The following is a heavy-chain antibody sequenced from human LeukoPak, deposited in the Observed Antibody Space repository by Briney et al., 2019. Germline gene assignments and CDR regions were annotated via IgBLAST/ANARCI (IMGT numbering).Heavy chain of an antibody. CDR2: ISGSGGST. Sequence: GGSLRLSCAASGFTFSSYAMSWVRQAPGKGLEWVSAISGSGGSTYHADSVKGRFTISRDNSKNTLYLQMNSLRAEDTAVYYCAKVIVVVPAAIQGQNWFDPWGQGTLVTVSS. D-gene: IGHD2-2*02. CDR3: AKVIVVVPAAIQGQNWFDP. CDR1: GFTFSSYA. J-gene: IGHJ5*02. V-gene: IGHV3-23*01.